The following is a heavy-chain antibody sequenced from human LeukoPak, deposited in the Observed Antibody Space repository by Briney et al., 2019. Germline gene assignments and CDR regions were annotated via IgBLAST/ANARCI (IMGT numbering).Heavy chain of an antibody. CDR2: MNPNSGNT. CDR3: AQTQDYGGNSDY. V-gene: IGHV1-8*03. Sequence: EASVKVSCKASGYTFTSYDINWVRQATGQGLEWMGWMNPNSGNTGYAQKFQGRVTITRDTSISTAYMELSRLRSDDTAVYYCAQTQDYGGNSDYWGQGTLVTVSS. CDR1: GYTFTSYD. D-gene: IGHD4-23*01. J-gene: IGHJ4*02.